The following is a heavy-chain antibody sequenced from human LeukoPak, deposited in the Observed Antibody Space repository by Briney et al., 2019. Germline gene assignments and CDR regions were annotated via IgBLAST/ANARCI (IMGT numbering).Heavy chain of an antibody. CDR3: AREARDGYNPPDYYYYYMDV. D-gene: IGHD5-24*01. CDR2: ISYDGSNK. CDR1: GFTFSSYA. V-gene: IGHV3-30*01. Sequence: GGSLRLSCAASGFTFSSYAMHWVRQAPGKGLEWVAVISYDGSNKYYADSVKGRFTISRDNSKNTLYLQMNSLRAEDTAVYYCAREARDGYNPPDYYYYYMDVWGKGTTVTVSS. J-gene: IGHJ6*03.